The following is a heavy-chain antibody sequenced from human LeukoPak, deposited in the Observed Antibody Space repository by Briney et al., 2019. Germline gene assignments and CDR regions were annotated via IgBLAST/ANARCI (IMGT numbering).Heavy chain of an antibody. J-gene: IGHJ4*02. CDR2: IKEDGREE. Sequence: GGSLRLSCAGSGFSFSSYWMTWVRQAPGKGLEWVAIIKEDGREEYYVDSVKGRFTISRDSAKNSLYLQMNSLRVEDTAVYYCARDQSRRSDYWGQGTLVTVSS. CDR1: GFSFSSYW. CDR3: ARDQSRRSDY. V-gene: IGHV3-7*03.